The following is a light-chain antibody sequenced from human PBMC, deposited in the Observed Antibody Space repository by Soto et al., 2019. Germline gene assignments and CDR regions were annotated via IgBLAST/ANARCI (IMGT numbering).Light chain of an antibody. J-gene: IGLJ1*01. CDR1: SSDVGSYNY. CDR3: YSYTDSGTYV. Sequence: HSALNRAAYVNGFPRRSITISCTETSSDVGSYNYVSWYQQHPANAPKVMIYHVSNRPSGVSDRFSGSKSGNTASLTISGLHAEDEADYYCYSYTDSGTYVFGPGTKFTVL. CDR2: HVS. V-gene: IGLV2-14*01.